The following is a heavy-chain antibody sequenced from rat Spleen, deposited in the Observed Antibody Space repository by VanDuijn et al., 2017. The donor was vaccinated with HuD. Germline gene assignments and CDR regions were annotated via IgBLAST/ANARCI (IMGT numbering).Heavy chain of an antibody. Sequence: EVQLVESGGGLVQTGRSLKLSCAASGFTYSKHVMAWVRQAPTRGLEWVASISIGGGNTYYRDSVMGRFTISRDNAKNTLYLQMDSLRSQDTSTYYCVKDGYYDGTYYSVYVMDARGQGVSVTVSS. CDR1: GFTYSKHV. D-gene: IGHD1-12*02. CDR2: ISIGGGNT. V-gene: IGHV5S13*01. J-gene: IGHJ4*01. CDR3: VKDGYYDGTYYSVYVMDA.